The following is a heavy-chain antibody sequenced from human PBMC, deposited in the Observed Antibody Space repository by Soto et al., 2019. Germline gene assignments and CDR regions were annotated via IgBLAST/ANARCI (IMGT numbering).Heavy chain of an antibody. CDR3: ARDRAGHDTIFGVVISRGRDY. V-gene: IGHV1-18*01. Sequence: QVQLVQAGAEVKKPGASVKVSCKASGYTFTSYGISWVRQAAGQGLEWMGWISAYNGKTNYAQKLQGRGTMTTDTSTSTAYMERRRLRSDDTAVYYCARDRAGHDTIFGVVISRGRDYWGQGTLVTVSS. CDR2: ISAYNGKT. CDR1: GYTFTSYG. J-gene: IGHJ4*02. D-gene: IGHD3-3*01.